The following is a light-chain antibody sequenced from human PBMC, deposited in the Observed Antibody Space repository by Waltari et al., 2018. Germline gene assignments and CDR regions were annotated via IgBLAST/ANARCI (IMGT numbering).Light chain of an antibody. V-gene: IGLV7-43*01. CDR3: LLYDGSDQV. CDR2: STT. CDR1: AGAVTSGNY. Sequence: QTVVTQEPSLTVSPGGAVTLTCASSAGAVTSGNYPNWIQQKPGQVPRSLIHSTTNSHSWTPARFSCSLLGGKAALTLSGVQPEDEAEYYCLLYDGSDQVFGGGTKLTVL. J-gene: IGLJ3*02.